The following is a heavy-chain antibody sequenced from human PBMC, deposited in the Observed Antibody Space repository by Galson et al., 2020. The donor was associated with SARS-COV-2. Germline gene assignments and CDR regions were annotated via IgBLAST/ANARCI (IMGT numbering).Heavy chain of an antibody. D-gene: IGHD3-10*01. CDR2: IDHSGSA. Sequence: SQASETLSLTCTVYGGSLSEYQWSWVRQPPGQGLEWIGEIDHSGSANYNPSLETRVTVSVDTSKNQFSLKLSSVTAADTAVYYCASTGGQYYGSGNYYVFLDSWGQGTLVTVSS. CDR1: GGSLSEYQ. CDR3: ASTGGQYYGSGNYYVFLDS. J-gene: IGHJ4*02. V-gene: IGHV4-34*01.